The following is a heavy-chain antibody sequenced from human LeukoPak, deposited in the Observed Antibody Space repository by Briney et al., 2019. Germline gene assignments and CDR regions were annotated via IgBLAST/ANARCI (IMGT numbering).Heavy chain of an antibody. D-gene: IGHD3-10*01. CDR3: AKAGRGGAITMVRGVKGDYYYMDV. V-gene: IGHV3-23*01. J-gene: IGHJ6*03. CDR2: ISGSGGRT. CDR1: GGSFSDYY. Sequence: PSETLSLTCAVYGGSFSDYYWSWVRQAPGKGLEWVSAISGSGGRTYYADSVKGRFTISRDNSKNTLYLQMNNLRAEDTAVYYCAKAGRGGAITMVRGVKGDYYYMDVWGKGTTVTISS.